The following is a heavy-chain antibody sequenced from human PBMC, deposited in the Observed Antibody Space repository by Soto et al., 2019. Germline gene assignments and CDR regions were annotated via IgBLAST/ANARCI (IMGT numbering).Heavy chain of an antibody. CDR2: IYHSGST. CDR1: GGSISSGGYS. V-gene: IGHV4-30-2*01. CDR3: ARVPDR. D-gene: IGHD2-2*01. J-gene: IGHJ5*02. Sequence: SETLSLTCAVSGGSISSGGYSWRWIRQPPGKGLEWIGYIYHSGSTYYNPSLKSRVTISVDRSKNQFSLKLSSVTAADTPVYYCARVPDRWGQGTLVTVSS.